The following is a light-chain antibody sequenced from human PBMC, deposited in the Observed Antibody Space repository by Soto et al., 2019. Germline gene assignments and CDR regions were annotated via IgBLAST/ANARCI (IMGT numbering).Light chain of an antibody. CDR3: MQALQSPR. CDR1: QSLLHSNGYNY. J-gene: IGKJ1*01. V-gene: IGKV2-28*01. Sequence: DIVMTQSPLSLPVTPGEPASISCRSSQSLLHSNGYNYLDWYLQKPGQSPQLLIYLGSNRASGVPDRFSGSGSGTEFTLKISRVEADDVGVYYCMQALQSPRFGQGTKVDIK. CDR2: LGS.